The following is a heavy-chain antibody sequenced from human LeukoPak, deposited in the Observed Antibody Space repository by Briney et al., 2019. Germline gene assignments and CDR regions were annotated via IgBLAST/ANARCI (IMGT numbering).Heavy chain of an antibody. D-gene: IGHD2-2*03. CDR2: ISYDGSNK. V-gene: IGHV3-30-3*01. CDR1: GYTFSSYA. Sequence: GGSLRLSCAASGYTFSSYAMHWVRQAPGKGLEWVAVISYDGSNKCYADSVKGRFTISRDNSKNTLYLQMNSLRAEDTAVYYCARDESWVGYCSSTSCYAYFDYWGQGTLVTVSS. CDR3: ARDESWVGYCSSTSCYAYFDY. J-gene: IGHJ4*02.